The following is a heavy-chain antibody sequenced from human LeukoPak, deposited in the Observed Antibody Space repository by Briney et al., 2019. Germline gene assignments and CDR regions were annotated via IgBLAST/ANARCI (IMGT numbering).Heavy chain of an antibody. CDR2: ISAYNGNT. J-gene: IGHJ4*02. D-gene: IGHD3-10*01. CDR3: ARDSKSSGYYGSGSCYSPDY. Sequence: GASVKVSCKASGYTFTSYGISWVRQAPGQGLEWMGWISAYNGNTNYAQKLQGRVTMTTDTSTSTAYMELRSLRSDDTAVYYCARDSKSSGYYGSGSCYSPDYWGQGTLVTVSS. CDR1: GYTFTSYG. V-gene: IGHV1-18*01.